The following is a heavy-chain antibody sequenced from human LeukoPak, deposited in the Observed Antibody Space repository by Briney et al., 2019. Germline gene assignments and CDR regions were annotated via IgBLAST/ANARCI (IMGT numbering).Heavy chain of an antibody. CDR3: ARTSRDYDSSGYYPAYYYYYYMDV. CDR1: SGSISSYY. D-gene: IGHD3-22*01. J-gene: IGHJ6*03. Sequence: SETLSLTCTVSSGSISSYYWSWIRQPPGKGLEWIGYIYYSGSTNYNPSLKSRVTISVDTSKNQFSLKLSSVTAADTAVYYCARTSRDYDSSGYYPAYYYYYYMDVWGKGTTVTVSS. V-gene: IGHV4-59*01. CDR2: IYYSGST.